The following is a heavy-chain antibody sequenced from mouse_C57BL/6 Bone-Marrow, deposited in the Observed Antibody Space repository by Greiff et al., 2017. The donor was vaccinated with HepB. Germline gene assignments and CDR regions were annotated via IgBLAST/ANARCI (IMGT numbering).Heavy chain of an antibody. CDR1: GYAFTNYL. CDR2: INPGSGGT. V-gene: IGHV1-54*01. J-gene: IGHJ4*01. D-gene: IGHD3-3*01. CDR3: AKRGRRYAMDY. Sequence: QVQLQQSGAELVRPGPSVKVSCKASGYAFTNYLIEWVKQRPGQGLEWIGVINPGSGGTNYNEKFKGKATLTADKSSSTAYMQLSSLTSEDSAVYFCAKRGRRYAMDYWGQGTSVTVSS.